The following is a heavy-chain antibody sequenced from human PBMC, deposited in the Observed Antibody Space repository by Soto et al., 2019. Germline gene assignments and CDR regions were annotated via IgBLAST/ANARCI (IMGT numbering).Heavy chain of an antibody. Sequence: ASETLPLTCTVAGGSISSYCWSWIRQPPGKGLEWIGYIYYSGSTNYNPSLKSRVTISVDTSKNQFSLKLSSVTAADTAVYYCARLNPYQLLYFDYWGQGTLVTVSS. D-gene: IGHD2-2*01. V-gene: IGHV4-59*08. CDR1: GGSISSYC. CDR3: ARLNPYQLLYFDY. CDR2: IYYSGST. J-gene: IGHJ4*02.